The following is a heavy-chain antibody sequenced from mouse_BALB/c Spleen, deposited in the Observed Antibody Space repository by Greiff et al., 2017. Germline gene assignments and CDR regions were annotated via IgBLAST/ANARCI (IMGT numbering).Heavy chain of an antibody. Sequence: DVKLVESGGGLVKPGGSLKLSCAASGFTFSSYTMSWVRQTPEKRLEWVATISSGGSYTYYPDSVKGRFTISRDNAKNTLYLQMSSLKSEDTAMYYCTRDSDGYSYAMDYWGQGTSVTVSS. CDR1: GFTFSSYT. CDR3: TRDSDGYSYAMDY. D-gene: IGHD2-3*01. V-gene: IGHV5-6-4*01. CDR2: ISSGGSYT. J-gene: IGHJ4*01.